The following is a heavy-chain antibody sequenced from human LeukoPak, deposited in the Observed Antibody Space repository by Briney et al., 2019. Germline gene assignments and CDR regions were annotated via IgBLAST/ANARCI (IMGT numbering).Heavy chain of an antibody. D-gene: IGHD3-3*01. CDR1: GGSFSGYY. CDR2: INHSGST. Sequence: SETLSLTCAVYGGSFSGYYWSWIRQPPGEGLEWIGEINHSGSTNYNPSLKSRVTISVDTSKNQFSLKLSSVTAADTAVYYCARGDLYYDFWSGYPSRDWYFDLWGRGTLVTVSS. CDR3: ARGDLYYDFWSGYPSRDWYFDL. V-gene: IGHV4-34*01. J-gene: IGHJ2*01.